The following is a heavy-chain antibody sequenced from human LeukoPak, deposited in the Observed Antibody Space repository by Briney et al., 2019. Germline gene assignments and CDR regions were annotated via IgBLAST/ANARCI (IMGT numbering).Heavy chain of an antibody. Sequence: SETLSLTCTVSGGSVSSGRYYWSWIRQPPGKGLEWIGYIYYSGSTNYNPSLKSRVTISLDTSNNQFSLKLSSVTAADTAVYYCASGRYSSGCLDYRGQGTLVTVSS. CDR3: ASGRYSSGCLDY. V-gene: IGHV4-61*01. CDR1: GGSVSSGRYY. J-gene: IGHJ4*02. D-gene: IGHD6-19*01. CDR2: IYYSGST.